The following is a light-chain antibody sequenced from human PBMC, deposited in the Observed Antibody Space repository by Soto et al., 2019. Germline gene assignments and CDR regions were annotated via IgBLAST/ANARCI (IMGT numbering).Light chain of an antibody. CDR3: QQYGSSPVT. V-gene: IGKV3-20*01. CDR1: QSVSSTY. J-gene: IGKJ2*01. CDR2: GAS. Sequence: EIVVTQSPGTLSLSPGERATLSCRASQSVSSTYLAWYQHKPGQAPRLLIYGASNRATGIPDRFSGSGSVTDFTLTISRLEPEDFALYYCQQYGSSPVTFGQGTKLEIK.